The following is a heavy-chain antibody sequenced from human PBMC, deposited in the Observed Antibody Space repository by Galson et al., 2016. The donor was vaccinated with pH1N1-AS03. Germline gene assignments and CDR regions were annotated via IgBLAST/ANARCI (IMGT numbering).Heavy chain of an antibody. V-gene: IGHV1-3*01. Sequence: SVKVSCKASGYTFTSYAMHWVRQAPGQRLEWMGWINAGNGNTKYSQKFQGRVPITRDTSANTAYMEMSSLRSEDTAVYSCARGRGSVYDLFDYYYGMDVWGQGTTATVSS. CDR3: ARGRGSVYDLFDYYYGMDV. CDR2: INAGNGNT. CDR1: GYTFTSYA. J-gene: IGHJ6*02. D-gene: IGHD5/OR15-5a*01.